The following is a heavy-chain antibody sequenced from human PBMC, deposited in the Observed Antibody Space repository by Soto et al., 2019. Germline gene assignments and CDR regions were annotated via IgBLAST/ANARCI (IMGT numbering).Heavy chain of an antibody. CDR1: GFTFSTYA. V-gene: IGHV3-30-3*01. D-gene: IGHD5-18*01. CDR2: ISYDGTNK. CDR3: AKDGGGHNYGYVMLDKYYYGMDV. Sequence: QVQLVESGGGVVQPGRSLRLSCAASGFTFSTYAMHWVRQAPGKGLEWVAVISYDGTNKYYADSVRGRFTISRDNSKNTLFLQMNSLRAEDTAVYYCAKDGGGHNYGYVMLDKYYYGMDVW. J-gene: IGHJ6*01.